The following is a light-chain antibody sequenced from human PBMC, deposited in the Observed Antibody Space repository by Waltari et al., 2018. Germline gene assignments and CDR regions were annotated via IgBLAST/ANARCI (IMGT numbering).Light chain of an antibody. CDR1: QSLLHRNGHNY. CDR3: MQSLQTPLT. Sequence: DIVMTQSPLSLPVTPGEAASISCRSSQSLLHRNGHNYLDWYLQKPGQSPQLLIYLGSKWASGVPDRFSGSGSGTDFTLKISRVEAEDVGVYYCMQSLQTPLTFGGGTKVEIK. J-gene: IGKJ4*01. V-gene: IGKV2-28*01. CDR2: LGS.